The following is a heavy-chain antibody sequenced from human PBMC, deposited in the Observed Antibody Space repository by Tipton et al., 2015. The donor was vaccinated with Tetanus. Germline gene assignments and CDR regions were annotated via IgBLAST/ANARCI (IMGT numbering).Heavy chain of an antibody. D-gene: IGHD4-17*01. CDR2: VYDSGNT. J-gene: IGHJ3*02. V-gene: IGHV4-59*01. CDR1: GGSISDYY. CDR3: ARDRGTVTSPGRGNAFDI. Sequence: LTCTVSGGSISDYYWHWIRQPPGWGLEWIGYVYDSGNTNSESSLKSRVTISVDTSKNQFSLKLDSVTSADTAVYYCARDRGTVTSPGRGNAFDIWGQGTMVTVSS.